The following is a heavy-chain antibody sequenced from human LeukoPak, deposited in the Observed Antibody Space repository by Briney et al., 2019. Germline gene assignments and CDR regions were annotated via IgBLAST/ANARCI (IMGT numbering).Heavy chain of an antibody. D-gene: IGHD6-13*01. V-gene: IGHV4-59*01. CDR3: ASRVAAVGTHWYFDL. CDR2: IYYSGST. Sequence: SETLSLTCSVSGGSISSNYWSWIRQPPGKGLEWIGYIYYSGSTNYNPSLKRRATISLTTPQNNFSLKLSSVTAADPAVYYCASRVAAVGTHWYFDLWGRGTLVTVCS. CDR1: GGSISSNY. J-gene: IGHJ2*01.